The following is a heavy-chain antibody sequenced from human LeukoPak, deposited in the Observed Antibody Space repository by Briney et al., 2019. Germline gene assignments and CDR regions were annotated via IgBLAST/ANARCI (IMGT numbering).Heavy chain of an antibody. CDR2: IYHSGST. CDR3: ARVAFSSGWYCDY. CDR1: GGSISNRYW. D-gene: IGHD6-19*01. Sequence: SGTLSLTCAVSGGSISNRYWWSWVRQPPGKGLEWIGEIYHSGSTNYNPSLKSRVTISVDKSKNQFSLKLSSVTAADTAVYYCARVAFSSGWYCDYWGQGTLVTVSS. J-gene: IGHJ4*02. V-gene: IGHV4-4*02.